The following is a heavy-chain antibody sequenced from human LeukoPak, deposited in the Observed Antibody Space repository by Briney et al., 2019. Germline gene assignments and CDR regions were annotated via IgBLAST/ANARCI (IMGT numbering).Heavy chain of an antibody. Sequence: PSETLSLTCTVSGGSVSSGSYYWSWIRQPPGKGLEWIGYIYYSGSTNYNPSLKSRVTISVDTSKNQFSLKLSSVTAADTAVYYCARDHYGDYVFDYWGQGTLVTVSS. D-gene: IGHD4-17*01. CDR1: GGSVSSGSYY. V-gene: IGHV4-61*01. CDR2: IYYSGST. CDR3: ARDHYGDYVFDY. J-gene: IGHJ4*02.